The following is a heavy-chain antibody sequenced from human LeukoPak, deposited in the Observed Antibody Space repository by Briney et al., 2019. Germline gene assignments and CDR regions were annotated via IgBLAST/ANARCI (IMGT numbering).Heavy chain of an antibody. CDR2: ISGGDSLT. J-gene: IGHJ6*04. CDR1: GFTISTYG. D-gene: IGHD3-10*01. CDR3: AREEYYGSGSYMRYFYYYDMDV. V-gene: IGHV3-48*03. Sequence: GGSLRLSCAASGFTISTYGMSWVRQAPGEGREWVSHISGGDSLTYYADSVKGRFTISRDNAKHSLYLQMNTLRAEDTAVYYCAREEYYGSGSYMRYFYYYDMDVWGKGTTVTVSS.